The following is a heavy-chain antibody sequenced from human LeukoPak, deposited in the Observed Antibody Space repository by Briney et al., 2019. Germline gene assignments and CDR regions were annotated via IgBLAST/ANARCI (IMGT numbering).Heavy chain of an antibody. V-gene: IGHV1-2*02. Sequence: ASVKVSCKASGYTFTGYYMHWVRQAPGQGLEWMGWINPNSGGTNYAQKFQGRVTMTRDTSISTAYMELSRLRSDDTAVYYCARDLGGTAPFDYWGQGTLVTVSS. CDR1: GYTFTGYY. D-gene: IGHD1/OR15-1a*01. J-gene: IGHJ4*02. CDR2: INPNSGGT. CDR3: ARDLGGTAPFDY.